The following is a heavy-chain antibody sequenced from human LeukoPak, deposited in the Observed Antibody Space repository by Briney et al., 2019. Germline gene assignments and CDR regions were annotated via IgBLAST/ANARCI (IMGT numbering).Heavy chain of an antibody. CDR3: ARLWFGEFYFDY. CDR1: GYTFTSYG. V-gene: IGHV1-18*01. CDR2: ISAYNGNT. D-gene: IGHD3-10*01. Sequence: ASVKVSCKASGYTFTSYGISWVRQAPGQGLEWMGRISAYNGNTNYAQKLQGRVTMTTDTSTSTAYMELRSLRSDDTAVYYCARLWFGEFYFDYWGQGTLVTVSS. J-gene: IGHJ4*02.